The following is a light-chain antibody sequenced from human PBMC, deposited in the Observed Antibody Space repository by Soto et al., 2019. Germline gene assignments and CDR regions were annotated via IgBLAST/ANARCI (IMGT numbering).Light chain of an antibody. CDR2: LGS. Sequence: DIVMTQSPLSLPVTPGEPASISCRSSQSLLHSNGYNCLDWYLQKTGQSPQLLIHLGSNRASGVPDRFSGSGSGTDGTLRISRVEAEDVGVYYCMQALQTPVTFGGWTKVEIK. CDR1: QSLLHSNGYNC. CDR3: MQALQTPVT. J-gene: IGKJ4*01. V-gene: IGKV2-28*01.